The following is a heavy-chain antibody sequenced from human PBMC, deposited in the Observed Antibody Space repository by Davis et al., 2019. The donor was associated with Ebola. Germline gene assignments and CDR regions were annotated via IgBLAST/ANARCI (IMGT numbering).Heavy chain of an antibody. CDR1: GGTFSSYA. J-gene: IGHJ4*02. V-gene: IGHV1-69*13. CDR2: IIPIFGTA. CDR3: ARGHWLVYYFDY. Sequence: SVKVSCKASGGTFSSYAISWVRQAPGQGLEWMGGIIPIFGTANYAQKFQGRVTITADESTSTAYMELSSLRSEDTAVYYCARGHWLVYYFDYWGQGTLVAVSS. D-gene: IGHD3-9*01.